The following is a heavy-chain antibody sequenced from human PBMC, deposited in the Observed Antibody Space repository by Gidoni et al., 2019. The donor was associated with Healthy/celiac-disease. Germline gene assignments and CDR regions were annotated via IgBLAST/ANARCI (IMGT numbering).Heavy chain of an antibody. CDR1: GFTVSSNY. CDR2: IYSGGST. D-gene: IGHD3-22*01. Sequence: GFTVSSNYMSWVRQAPGKGLEWVSVIYSGGSTYYADSVKGRFTISRHNSKNTLYLQMNSLRAEDTAVYYCATHYYYDSSGYYRGYYYYYGMDVWGQGTTVTVSS. J-gene: IGHJ6*02. V-gene: IGHV3-53*04. CDR3: ATHYYYDSSGYYRGYYYYYGMDV.